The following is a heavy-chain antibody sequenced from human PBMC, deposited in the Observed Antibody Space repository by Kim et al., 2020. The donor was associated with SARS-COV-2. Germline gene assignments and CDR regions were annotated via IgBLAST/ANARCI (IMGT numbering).Heavy chain of an antibody. J-gene: IGHJ4*02. V-gene: IGHV3-48*03. CDR3: ARVEGWYLTYDY. D-gene: IGHD6-19*01. Sequence: YYADSVKGRFTISRDNAKNSLYLQMNSLRAEDTAVYYCARVEGWYLTYDYWGQGTLVTVSS.